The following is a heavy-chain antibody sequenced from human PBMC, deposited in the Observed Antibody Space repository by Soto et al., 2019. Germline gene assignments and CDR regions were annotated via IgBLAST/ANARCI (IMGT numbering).Heavy chain of an antibody. CDR1: GFNIPDYG. CDR3: TRWNGFGDS. V-gene: IGHV3-23*01. D-gene: IGHD1-1*01. J-gene: IGHJ4*02. CDR2: STGGHGKT. Sequence: EVQLLESGGGSVQPGGSLKLSCGVSGFNIPDYGVTWVRQPPGKGLEWVSGSTGGHGKTFYADSVRGRFTLSREDSRNMVYLQMDSLRVEDTAVYYCTRWNGFGDSWGQGTLVTVAS.